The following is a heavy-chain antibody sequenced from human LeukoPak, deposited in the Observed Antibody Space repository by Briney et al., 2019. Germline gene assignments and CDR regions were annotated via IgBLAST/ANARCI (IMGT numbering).Heavy chain of an antibody. CDR2: INHSGST. CDR1: GGSFSGYY. D-gene: IGHD5-18*01. V-gene: IGHV4-34*01. Sequence: PSETLSLTCAVYGGSFSGYYWSWIRQPPGRGLEWIGEINHSGSTNYNPSLKSRVTISVDTSKNQFSLKLSSVTAADTAVYYCAREPRGYSYGPLDYWGQGTLVTVSS. J-gene: IGHJ4*02. CDR3: AREPRGYSYGPLDY.